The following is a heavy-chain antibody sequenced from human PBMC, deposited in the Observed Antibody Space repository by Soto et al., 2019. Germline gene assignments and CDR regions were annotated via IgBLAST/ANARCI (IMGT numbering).Heavy chain of an antibody. CDR1: GGSVSSAPSY. D-gene: IGHD3-16*01. CDR2: TYYSGKT. V-gene: IGHV4-61*01. J-gene: IGHJ4*02. Sequence: VQLQESGPGLVKPSETLSLTCTVSGGSVSSAPSYWNWIRQPPGKGLEWIGFTYYSGKTNYNPPLKSRVTTAVDTSKNQFSLKLSSVTAADTAVYYCARAFWGERGPSFDYWGQGTLVTVSS. CDR3: ARAFWGERGPSFDY.